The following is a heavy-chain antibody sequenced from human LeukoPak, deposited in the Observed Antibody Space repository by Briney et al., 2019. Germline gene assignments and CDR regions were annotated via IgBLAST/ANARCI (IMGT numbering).Heavy chain of an antibody. D-gene: IGHD2/OR15-2a*01. V-gene: IGHV3-66*04. Sequence: PGGSLRLSCAASGFTVSSNYMSWVRQAPGTGLEWVSVIYSGGSTYYADSVKGRFTISRDNSDNTLFLHMNSLRAEDTGVYYCAKQPMGNSYFDYWGQGTLVTVSS. J-gene: IGHJ4*02. CDR3: AKQPMGNSYFDY. CDR2: IYSGGST. CDR1: GFTVSSNY.